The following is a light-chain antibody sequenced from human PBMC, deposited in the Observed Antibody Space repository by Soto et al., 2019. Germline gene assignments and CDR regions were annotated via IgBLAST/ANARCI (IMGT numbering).Light chain of an antibody. CDR1: QSISSY. CDR3: QQSYTTPIT. J-gene: IGKJ5*01. V-gene: IGKV1-39*01. CDR2: AAS. Sequence: DIQMTQSPSSLSASVGDRVTITCRANQSISSYLNWYQQKPGKAPKLLIYAASSLQSGVPSRFSGSGSVTDFTLTISRLQPEDFATYYCQQSYTTPITFGQGTRLEIK.